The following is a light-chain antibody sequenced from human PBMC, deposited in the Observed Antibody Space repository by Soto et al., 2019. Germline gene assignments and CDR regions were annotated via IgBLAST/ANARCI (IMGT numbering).Light chain of an antibody. CDR3: SSYPGTSTYV. V-gene: IGLV2-14*01. CDR2: DVS. J-gene: IGLJ1*01. CDR1: SSDVGGYKY. Sequence: QSVLTQPASVSGSPGHSIAISCTGTSSDVGGYKYVSWYQQHPGKAPKLVIYDVSNRPSGVSDRFSGSKSGNPASLTISGLQAEDEGDFYSSSYPGTSTYVFGTGTKVTVL.